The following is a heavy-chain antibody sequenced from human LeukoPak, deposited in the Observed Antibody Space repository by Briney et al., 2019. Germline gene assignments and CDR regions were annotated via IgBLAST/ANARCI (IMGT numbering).Heavy chain of an antibody. CDR3: ARHSPTPDTAMVWFDY. D-gene: IGHD5-18*01. V-gene: IGHV4-30-2*03. Sequence: PSQILSLTCTVSGGSISSGGYYWSWIRQHPGKGLEWIGSIYYSGSTYYNPSLKSRVTISVDTSKNQFSLKLSSVTAADTAVYYCARHSPTPDTAMVWFDYWGQGTLVTVSS. CDR1: GGSISSGGYY. J-gene: IGHJ4*02. CDR2: IYYSGST.